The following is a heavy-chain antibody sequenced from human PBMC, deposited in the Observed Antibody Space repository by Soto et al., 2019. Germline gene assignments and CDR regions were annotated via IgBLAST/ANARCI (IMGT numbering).Heavy chain of an antibody. V-gene: IGHV5-10-1*01. CDR1: GYSFTSYW. Sequence: RGESLKISCKGSGYSFTSYWISWVRQMPGKGLEWMGRIDPSDSYTNYSPSFQGHVTISADKSISTAYLQWSSLKASDTAMYYCARCSWEMATIWEFEFDPWGQGTLVTVSS. D-gene: IGHD5-12*01. J-gene: IGHJ5*02. CDR2: IDPSDSYT. CDR3: ARCSWEMATIWEFEFDP.